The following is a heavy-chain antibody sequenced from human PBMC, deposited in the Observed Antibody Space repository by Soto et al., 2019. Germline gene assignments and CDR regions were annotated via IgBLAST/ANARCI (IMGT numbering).Heavy chain of an antibody. CDR3: ATGGAGPAPFTWELPDH. J-gene: IGHJ4*02. CDR2: ITPFNGDV. D-gene: IGHD1-26*01. CDR1: GYTFPQHY. Sequence: QMQLVQSGAEVKKTGSSVKVSCKASGYTFPQHYLHWVRQAPGQALEWMGWITPFNGDVNYAQKFQERVTITRDRSLNTAYMEMSSLKSEDIAMYYCATGGAGPAPFTWELPDHWGQGTLVTVSS. V-gene: IGHV1-45*02.